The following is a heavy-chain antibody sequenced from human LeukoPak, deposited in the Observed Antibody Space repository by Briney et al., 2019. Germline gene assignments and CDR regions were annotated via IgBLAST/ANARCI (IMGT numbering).Heavy chain of an antibody. J-gene: IGHJ5*02. CDR1: GGSISSYY. V-gene: IGHV4-59*01. CDR3: ARKGKKNWFDP. CDR2: IYYSGST. Sequence: PSETLSLTCTVSGGSISSYYWSWIRQPPGKGPEWIGYIYYSGSTNYNPSLKSRVTISVDTSKNQFSLKLSSVTAADTAVYYCARKGKKNWFDPWGQGTLVTVSS.